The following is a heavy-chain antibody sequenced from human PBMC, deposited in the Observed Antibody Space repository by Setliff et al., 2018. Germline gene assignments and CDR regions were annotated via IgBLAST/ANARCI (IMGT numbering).Heavy chain of an antibody. CDR1: GYTFTNYA. D-gene: IGHD2-2*01. CDR2: ISAYSGNT. V-gene: IGHV1-18*01. Sequence: GASVKVSCKASGYTFTNYAINWVRQAPGQGLEWVGWISAYSGNTYYAQKFQGRVTMTTDTSTATAYLELRSLRSDDTAVYFCSQLVRFCTRTVCQRLSGDDYWGQGTLVTVSS. J-gene: IGHJ4*02. CDR3: SQLVRFCTRTVCQRLSGDDY.